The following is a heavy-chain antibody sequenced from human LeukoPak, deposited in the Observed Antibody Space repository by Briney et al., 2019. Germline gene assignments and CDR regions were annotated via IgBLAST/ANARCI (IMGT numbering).Heavy chain of an antibody. J-gene: IGHJ4*02. CDR1: GFTFSSYS. V-gene: IGHV3-21*01. CDR2: ISSSSSYI. Sequence: PGGSLRLSCAASGFTFSSYSMNWVRQAPGKGLEWVSSISSSSSYIYYADSVKGRFTISRDNANNSLYLQMNSLRAEDTAVYYCARDGQEFSSSWYADYWGQGTLVTVSS. CDR3: ARDGQEFSSSWYADY. D-gene: IGHD6-13*01.